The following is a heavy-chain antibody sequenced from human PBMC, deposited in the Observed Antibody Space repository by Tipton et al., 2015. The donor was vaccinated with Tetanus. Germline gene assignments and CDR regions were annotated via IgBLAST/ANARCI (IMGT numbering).Heavy chain of an antibody. Sequence: VQLVQSGAEVKKPGATVKISCKVSGYTFTDYYMHWVQQAPGKGLEWMGLVNPEDGETIYAEKFQGRVTITADTSTDTAYMELSSLRSEDTAVYYCATTGFGVVPAPFNLHNWFDPWGQGTTVTVSS. D-gene: IGHD2-2*01. CDR1: GYTFTDYY. J-gene: IGHJ5*01. CDR2: VNPEDGET. V-gene: IGHV1-69-2*01. CDR3: ATTGFGVVPAPFNLHNWFDP.